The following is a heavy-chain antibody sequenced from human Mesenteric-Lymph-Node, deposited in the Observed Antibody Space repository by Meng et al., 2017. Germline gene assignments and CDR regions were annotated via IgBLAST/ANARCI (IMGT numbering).Heavy chain of an antibody. V-gene: IGHV4-34*01. CDR1: GGSFSGYY. CDR3: ARQRKRLFKESGSFDY. CDR2: INHSGST. J-gene: IGHJ4*02. D-gene: IGHD3-10*01. Sequence: SETLSLTCAVYGGSFSGYYWSWIRQPPGKGLEWIGEINHSGSTNYNPSLKSRVTISVDTSKNQFSLKLSSVTAADTAVYYCARQRKRLFKESGSFDYWGQGTLVTVSS.